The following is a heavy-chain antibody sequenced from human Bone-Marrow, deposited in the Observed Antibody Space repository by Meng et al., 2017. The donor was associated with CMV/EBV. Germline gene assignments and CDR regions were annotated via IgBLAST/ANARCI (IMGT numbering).Heavy chain of an antibody. Sequence: GESLKISCAASGITFSSYGMHWVRQAPGKGLEWVAFIRYDGSNKYYADFVKGRFTISRDNSKNTLYLQMNSLRAEDTAVYYCANAPVRYCSSTSCRDFDYWGQGTLVTVSS. J-gene: IGHJ4*02. CDR3: ANAPVRYCSSTSCRDFDY. CDR1: GITFSSYG. CDR2: IRYDGSNK. V-gene: IGHV3-30*02. D-gene: IGHD2-2*01.